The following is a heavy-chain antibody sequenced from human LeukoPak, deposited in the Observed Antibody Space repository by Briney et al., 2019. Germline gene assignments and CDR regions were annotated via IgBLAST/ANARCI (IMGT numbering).Heavy chain of an antibody. Sequence: SETLSLTCSVSGGSISNYYWSWIRQPPGKGLEWIGSIYYSGSTYYNPSLKSRVTISVDTSKNQFSLKLSSVTAADTAVYYCARRTTFGSSWYYYYYYMDVWGKGTTVTISS. CDR2: IYYSGST. CDR1: GGSISNYY. J-gene: IGHJ6*03. V-gene: IGHV4-39*01. CDR3: ARRTTFGSSWYYYYYYMDV. D-gene: IGHD6-13*01.